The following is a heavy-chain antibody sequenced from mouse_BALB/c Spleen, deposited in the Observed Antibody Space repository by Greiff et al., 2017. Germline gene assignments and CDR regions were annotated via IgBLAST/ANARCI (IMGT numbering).Heavy chain of an antibody. CDR2: INPSNGGT. CDR3: TRYGYYEAWFAY. CDR1: GYTFTSYY. J-gene: IGHJ3*01. V-gene: IGHV1S81*02. D-gene: IGHD2-3*01. Sequence: QVQLQQPGAELVKPGASVKLSCKASGYTFTSYYMYWVKQRPGQGLEWIGGINPSNGGTNFNEKFKSKATLTVDKSSSTAYMQLSSLTSEDSAVYYCTRYGYYEAWFAYGGEGTRVTVSA.